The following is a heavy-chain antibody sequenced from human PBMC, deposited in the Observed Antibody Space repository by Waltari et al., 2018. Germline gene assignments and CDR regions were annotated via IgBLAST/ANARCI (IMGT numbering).Heavy chain of an antibody. V-gene: IGHV4-38-2*02. Sequence: QVQLQESGPGLVKPSETLSLTCTASGYSISSGYYWGWIRQPPGKGLEWIGSIYHSGSTYYNPSLKSRVTISVDTSKNQFSLKLSSVTAADTAVYYCARGVVVVPAANPHFDYWGQGTLVTVSS. D-gene: IGHD2-2*01. CDR1: GYSISSGYY. CDR3: ARGVVVVPAANPHFDY. CDR2: IYHSGST. J-gene: IGHJ4*02.